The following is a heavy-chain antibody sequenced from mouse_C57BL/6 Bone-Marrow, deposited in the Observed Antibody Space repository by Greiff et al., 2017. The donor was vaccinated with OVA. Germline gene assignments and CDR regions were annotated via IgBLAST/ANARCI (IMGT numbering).Heavy chain of an antibody. J-gene: IGHJ2*01. Sequence: VQLKKRGAECVNAGASVNLYRNPSGHTLTSYSMHWVNHSPFLFRCWIGRIDPNSGGTKYNEKFKSKATLTVDKPSSTAYMQLSSLTSEDSAVYYCARLGVDYWGQGTTLTVSS. CDR3: ARLGVDY. CDR2: IDPNSGGT. V-gene: IGHV1-72*01. CDR1: GHTLTSYS.